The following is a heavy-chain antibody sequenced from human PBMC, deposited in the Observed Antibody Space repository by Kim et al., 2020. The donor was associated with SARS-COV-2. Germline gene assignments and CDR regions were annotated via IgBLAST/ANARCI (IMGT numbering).Heavy chain of an antibody. Sequence: KPSLKSRVTISVDTSKNPFSLKLSSVTAADTAVYYCARAPKAWSTDAFDIWGQGTMVTVSS. J-gene: IGHJ3*02. CDR3: ARAPKAWSTDAFDI. D-gene: IGHD2-21*01. V-gene: IGHV4-59*01.